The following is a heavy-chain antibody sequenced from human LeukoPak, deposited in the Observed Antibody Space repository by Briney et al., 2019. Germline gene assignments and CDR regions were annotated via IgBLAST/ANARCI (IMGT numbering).Heavy chain of an antibody. CDR3: ARPKRPQQLVFFDY. V-gene: IGHV4-59*08. CDR1: GGSISSYY. CDR2: IYYSGST. J-gene: IGHJ4*02. Sequence: SETLSLTCTVSGGSISSYYWSWIRQPPGKGLEWIGYIYYSGSTNYNPSLKSRVTISVDTSKNQFSLKLSSVTAADTAVYYCARPKRPQQLVFFDYWGQGTLVTVSS. D-gene: IGHD6-13*01.